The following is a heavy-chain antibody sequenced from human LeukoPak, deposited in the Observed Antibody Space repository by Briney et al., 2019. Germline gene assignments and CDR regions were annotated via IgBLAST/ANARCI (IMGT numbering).Heavy chain of an antibody. CDR2: INPNSGGT. D-gene: IGHD1-1*01. CDR3: ARDLTILSTRADVQFDY. CDR1: GYTFTGYY. Sequence: ASVKVSCKASGYTFTGYYMHWVRQAPGQGLEWMGWINPNSGGTNYAQKFQGRVTMTRDTSIRTAYMELSRLRSDDTAVYYCARDLTILSTRADVQFDYWGQGTLVTVSS. V-gene: IGHV1-2*02. J-gene: IGHJ4*02.